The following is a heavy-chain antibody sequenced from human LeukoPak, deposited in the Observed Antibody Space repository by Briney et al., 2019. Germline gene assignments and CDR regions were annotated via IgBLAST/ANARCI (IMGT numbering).Heavy chain of an antibody. V-gene: IGHV3-23*01. CDR1: GFTFSSFA. D-gene: IGHD3-3*01. J-gene: IGHJ3*02. CDR2: ISSTAATT. Sequence: GGPLRLSCAASGFTFSSFAMSWVRQAPGQGLEGGSSISSTAATTYYADSVRGRFTISRDNGMNTLYLQLSSLRVEDTAVYYCARDMGPYYDFWSGLDHDAFDIWGQGTMVTVSS. CDR3: ARDMGPYYDFWSGLDHDAFDI.